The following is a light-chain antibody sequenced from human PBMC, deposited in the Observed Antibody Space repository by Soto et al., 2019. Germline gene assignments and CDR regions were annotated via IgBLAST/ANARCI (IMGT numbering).Light chain of an antibody. Sequence: DIQMTQSPSTLSASVGDRVTITCRASQSISSWLAWYQQKPGKAPKLLIYDASSLESGVPSRFSGSGSGTEFTLTISSLQPYDCATYYCQQYNSYSPRTFGQGTKVEIK. V-gene: IGKV1-5*01. CDR3: QQYNSYSPRT. CDR1: QSISSW. J-gene: IGKJ1*01. CDR2: DAS.